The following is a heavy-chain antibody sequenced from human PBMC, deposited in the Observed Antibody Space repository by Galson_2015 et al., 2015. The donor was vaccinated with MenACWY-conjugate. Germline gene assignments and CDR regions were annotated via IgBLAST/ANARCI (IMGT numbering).Heavy chain of an antibody. D-gene: IGHD6-13*01. V-gene: IGHV3-30*18. CDR1: GFTFSSYD. J-gene: IGHJ6*03. Sequence: SLRLSCAASGFTFSSYDMHWVRQAPGKGLEWVAVISYDGSNKYYADSVEGRFTISRDNSKNTVFLQMNSLRAEDTAVYYCAKEGGGNSWLYYFYMDVWGKGTTVTVSS. CDR2: ISYDGSNK. CDR3: AKEGGGNSWLYYFYMDV.